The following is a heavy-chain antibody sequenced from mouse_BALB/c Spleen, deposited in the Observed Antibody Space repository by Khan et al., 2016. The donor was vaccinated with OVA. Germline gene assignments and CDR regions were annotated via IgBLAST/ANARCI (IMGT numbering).Heavy chain of an antibody. V-gene: IGHV1S135*01. CDR1: GYSFTTYY. J-gene: IGHJ3*01. CDR2: IDPFSGGT. Sequence: LQQSGPELMKPGTSVKISCKASGYSFTTYYIHWVMQSHETSLEWIGYIDPFSGGTTYNQKFKGKATLTVDKSSRTAYKHLSNLTSEDSAVYYCTRHGYVAWFTYWGQGTLVTVSA. D-gene: IGHD2-2*01. CDR3: TRHGYVAWFTY.